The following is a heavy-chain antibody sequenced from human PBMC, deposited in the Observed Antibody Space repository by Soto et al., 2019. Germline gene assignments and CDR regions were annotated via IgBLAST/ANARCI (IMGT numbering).Heavy chain of an antibody. V-gene: IGHV4-59*01. CDR1: GGSISSYY. D-gene: IGHD3-10*01. CDR3: ARLHGSGGGYYYYGMDV. CDR2: IYYSGST. Sequence: VQLQESGPGLVKPSETLSLTCTVSGGSISSYYWSWIRQPPGKGLEWIGYIYYSGSTNYNPSLKSRVTISVDTSKNQFSLKLSSVTAADTAVYYCARLHGSGGGYYYYGMDVWGQGTTVTVSS. J-gene: IGHJ6*02.